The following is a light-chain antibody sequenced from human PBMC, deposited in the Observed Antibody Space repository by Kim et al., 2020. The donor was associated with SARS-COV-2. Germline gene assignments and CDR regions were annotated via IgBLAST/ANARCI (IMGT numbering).Light chain of an antibody. CDR1: QSISSY. V-gene: IGKV1-39*01. J-gene: IGKJ4*01. Sequence: SASVGDRVTITCRASQSISSYLNWYQQKPGKDPKLLIYAASSLQSGVPSRFSGSGSGTDFTLTISSLQPEDFATYYCQQSYSTPLTFGGGTKLEI. CDR3: QQSYSTPLT. CDR2: AAS.